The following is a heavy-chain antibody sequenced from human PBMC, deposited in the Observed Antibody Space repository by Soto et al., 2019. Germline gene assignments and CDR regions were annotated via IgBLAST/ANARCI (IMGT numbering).Heavy chain of an antibody. CDR1: VYKFTTSC. V-gene: IGHV5-51*01. Sequence: GESLKISSQVSVYKFTTSCICWVSTTPRKGLEWIGILYPADSDTRYSPSFQGHVTISADKSVTTAYLQWSSLKASDTAMNYCARHFWDDNNRNLDYWGQGTLVTVSS. CDR3: ARHFWDDNNRNLDY. CDR2: LYPADSDT. J-gene: IGHJ4*02. D-gene: IGHD3-3*01.